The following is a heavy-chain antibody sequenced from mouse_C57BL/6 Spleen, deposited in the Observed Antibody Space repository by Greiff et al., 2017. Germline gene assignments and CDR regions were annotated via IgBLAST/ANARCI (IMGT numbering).Heavy chain of an antibody. V-gene: IGHV1-53*01. CDR1: GYTFTSYW. CDR3: ARYHYYGSHY. J-gene: IGHJ2*01. Sequence: QVQLQQPGTDLVQPGASVKLSCKASGYTFTSYWMHWVKQRPGHGLEWIGNINPSNGGTNYNETFTSKATLTVDNSSSPAYMQLSSLTSEDAAVYDCARYHYYGSHYWGQGTTLTVSA. D-gene: IGHD1-1*01. CDR2: INPSNGGT.